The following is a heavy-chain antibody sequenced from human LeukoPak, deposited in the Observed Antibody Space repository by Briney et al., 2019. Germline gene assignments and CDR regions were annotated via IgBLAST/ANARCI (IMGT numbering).Heavy chain of an antibody. CDR3: ARPTSWVNYFDP. CDR1: GGSFSGYY. V-gene: IGHV4-34*01. J-gene: IGHJ5*02. D-gene: IGHD1-7*01. CDR2: ISHSGST. Sequence: SETLSLSCAVLGGSFSGYYWSWIRQPPGKGLEWIGEISHSGSTNYNPSLKSRVTISLDVSKNHFSLKLNSVTAADTAVYYCARPTSWVNYFDPWGQGTLVTVSS.